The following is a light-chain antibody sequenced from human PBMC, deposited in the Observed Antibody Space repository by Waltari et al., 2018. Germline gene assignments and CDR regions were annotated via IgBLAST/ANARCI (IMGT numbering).Light chain of an antibody. V-gene: IGKV1-17*01. CDR3: LQHNSYPPT. Sequence: DIQMTQSPSSLSASVEDTATITCRSSPDTHCYFNWFQQKPGKGPKLLIYAATTLQSGFPSRFIGSGSGTEFTLTISSLQPEDFAAYFCLQHNSYPPTFGQGTKVEIK. CDR1: PDTHCY. J-gene: IGKJ1*01. CDR2: AAT.